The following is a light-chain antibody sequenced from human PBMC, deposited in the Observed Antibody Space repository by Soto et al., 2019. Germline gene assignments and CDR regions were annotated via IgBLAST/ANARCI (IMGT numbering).Light chain of an antibody. CDR2: KAS. CDR3: QQYTCYYFLT. V-gene: IGKV1-5*03. Sequence: DLQMTQSPSTLSASVGDRVTITCRASQSLNNWVAWHQLKPGKLPRLLISKASHLDSGVPAWFRGSAPETEFILNITSLQPGDFGTEYCQQYTCYYFLTFAGGNKVDIK. J-gene: IGKJ4*01. CDR1: QSLNNW.